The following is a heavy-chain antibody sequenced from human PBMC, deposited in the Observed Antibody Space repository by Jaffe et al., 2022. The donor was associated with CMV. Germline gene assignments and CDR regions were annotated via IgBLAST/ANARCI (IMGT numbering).Heavy chain of an antibody. Sequence: EVQLVESGGGLVQPGRSLRLSCAASGFTFDDYAMHWVRQAPGKGLEWVSGISWNSGSIGYADSVKGRFTISRDNAKNSLYLQMNSLRAEDTALYYCAKDIEYSSTSYYYGMDVWGQGTTVTVSS. V-gene: IGHV3-9*01. CDR1: GFTFDDYA. CDR2: ISWNSGSI. D-gene: IGHD6-6*01. CDR3: AKDIEYSSTSYYYGMDV. J-gene: IGHJ6*02.